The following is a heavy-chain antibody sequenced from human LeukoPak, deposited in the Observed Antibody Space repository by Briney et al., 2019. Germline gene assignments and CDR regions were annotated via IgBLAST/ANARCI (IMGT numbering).Heavy chain of an antibody. J-gene: IGHJ3*02. Sequence: SETLSLTCTVSGYSISSGYYWGWIRQPPGKGLEWIGSIYHSGSTYYNPSLKSRVTISVDKSKNQFSLKLSSVTAADTAVYYCARLMTTVTTVDDAFDIWGQGTMVTVSS. CDR3: ARLMTTVTTVDDAFDI. V-gene: IGHV4-38-2*02. D-gene: IGHD4-17*01. CDR2: IYHSGST. CDR1: GYSISSGYY.